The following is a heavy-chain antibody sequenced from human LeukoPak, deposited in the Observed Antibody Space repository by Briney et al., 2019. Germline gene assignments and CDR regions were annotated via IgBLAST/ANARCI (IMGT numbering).Heavy chain of an antibody. CDR1: GGSSSSYY. D-gene: IGHD2-15*01. CDR2: IYTSGST. J-gene: IGHJ4*02. Sequence: SETLSLTCTVSGGSSSSYYWSWIRQPAGKGLEWIGRIYTSGSTNYNPSLKSRVTMSVDTSKNQFSLKLSSVTAADTAVYYCARLVVVVGHPYFDYWGQGTLVTVSS. CDR3: ARLVVVVGHPYFDY. V-gene: IGHV4-4*07.